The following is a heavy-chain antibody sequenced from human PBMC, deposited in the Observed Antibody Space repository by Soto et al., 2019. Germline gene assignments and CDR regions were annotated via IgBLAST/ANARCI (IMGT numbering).Heavy chain of an antibody. Sequence: QVQLVESGGGLVKPGESLRLSCAATGFTFSDYYMSWIRQAPGKGLEWVSYISTSGTFTNYADSVQGRFTISRDDARNSLYLQMNSLRAEDTAVYYCAKYSSGWSNPWDYWGQGTLVIVSS. CDR3: AKYSSGWSNPWDY. D-gene: IGHD6-19*01. J-gene: IGHJ4*02. V-gene: IGHV3-11*06. CDR2: ISTSGTFT. CDR1: GFTFSDYY.